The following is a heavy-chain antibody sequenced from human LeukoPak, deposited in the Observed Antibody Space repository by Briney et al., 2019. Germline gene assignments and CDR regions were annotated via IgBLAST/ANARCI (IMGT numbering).Heavy chain of an antibody. J-gene: IGHJ3*02. CDR1: GFTFDDHA. D-gene: IGHD3-10*02. Sequence: GGSLRLSCEVSGFTFDDHAINWVRQAPGKGLEWVANINWNGGSTGYGDPVKGRFTISRDNTKNSVFLQMHSLRGDDTALYYCARDMLLEDAFDIWGQGTMVIVSS. V-gene: IGHV3-20*04. CDR3: ARDMLLEDAFDI. CDR2: INWNGGST.